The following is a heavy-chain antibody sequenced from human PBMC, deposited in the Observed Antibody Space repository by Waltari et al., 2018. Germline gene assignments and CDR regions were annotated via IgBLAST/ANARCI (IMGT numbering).Heavy chain of an antibody. Sequence: EVQLVQSGAEVKKPGESLKISCKGSGYSFTSYWIGWVRQMPGKGLEWMGIIYPGDSDTSYRPSFQGQVTISADKSISTAYLQWSSLKASDTAMYYCARPRSGYYQNYYYYGMDVWGQGTTVTVSS. V-gene: IGHV5-51*03. CDR1: GYSFTSYW. J-gene: IGHJ6*02. D-gene: IGHD3-3*01. CDR3: ARPRSGYYQNYYYYGMDV. CDR2: IYPGDSDT.